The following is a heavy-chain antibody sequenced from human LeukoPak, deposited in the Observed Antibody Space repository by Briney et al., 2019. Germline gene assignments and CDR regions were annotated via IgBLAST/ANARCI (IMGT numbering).Heavy chain of an antibody. Sequence: SETLSLTCTVSGGSISDFYWSWIRQSPGKGLEWIGYAYYSGSTNYNPSLKSRVTISVDVSKRQFSLKLTSMTAADTAVYYCARGLAYSSSWTHGYFDYWGQGTLVTVSS. J-gene: IGHJ4*02. CDR2: AYYSGST. CDR1: GGSISDFY. V-gene: IGHV4-59*08. D-gene: IGHD6-13*01. CDR3: ARGLAYSSSWTHGYFDY.